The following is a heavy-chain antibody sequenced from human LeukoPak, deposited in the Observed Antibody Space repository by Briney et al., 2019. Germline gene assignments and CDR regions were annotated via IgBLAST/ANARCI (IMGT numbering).Heavy chain of an antibody. Sequence: GGSLRLSCAASGFTFTNYGMIWVRQAPGKGLEWVSYISRSSSTIYYADSVKGRFTISRDNAKNSLYLQMNSLRAEDTAVYYCARAKRNGFDIWGQGTMVTVSS. J-gene: IGHJ3*02. CDR2: ISRSSSTI. CDR1: GFTFTNYG. V-gene: IGHV3-48*01. CDR3: ARAKRNGFDI.